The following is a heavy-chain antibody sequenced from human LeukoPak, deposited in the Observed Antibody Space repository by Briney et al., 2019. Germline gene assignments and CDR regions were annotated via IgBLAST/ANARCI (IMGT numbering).Heavy chain of an antibody. CDR2: IQPDGSEQ. Sequence: GGSLRLSCVASGSTFGSVWMSWVRQAPGKGLEWVGNIQPDGSEQYPVDSLRGRFTISRDNARNSLFLQMNNLRVEDTAVYYCASQHYARFDPWGQGTLVTVSS. J-gene: IGHJ5*02. CDR1: GSTFGSVW. CDR3: ASQHYARFDP. D-gene: IGHD3-16*01. V-gene: IGHV3-7*01.